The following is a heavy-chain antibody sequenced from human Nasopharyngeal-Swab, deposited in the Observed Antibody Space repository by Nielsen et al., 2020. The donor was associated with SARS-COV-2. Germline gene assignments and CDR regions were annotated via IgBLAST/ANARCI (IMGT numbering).Heavy chain of an antibody. CDR3: TRCGGSCYTGKDY. Sequence: GSLRLSCAAPWFLFSDSAIHWVRQASGKGLEWVGRIRSKGNSYATAYAASVKGRFTISRDDSKNTAYLQMNSLITEDTAVYYCTRCGGSCYTGKDYWGQGTLVTVSS. J-gene: IGHJ4*02. CDR2: IRSKGNSYAT. V-gene: IGHV3-73*01. D-gene: IGHD2-15*01. CDR1: WFLFSDSA.